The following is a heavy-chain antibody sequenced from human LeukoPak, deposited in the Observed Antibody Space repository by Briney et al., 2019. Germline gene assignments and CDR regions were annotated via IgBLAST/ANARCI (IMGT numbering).Heavy chain of an antibody. CDR3: ARREGYEGGFFDY. CDR1: GGSFSGYY. D-gene: IGHD5-18*01. J-gene: IGHJ4*02. V-gene: IGHV4-34*01. CDR2: INHSGST. Sequence: SETLSLTCAVYGGSFSGYYWSWIRQPPGKGLEWIGEINHSGSTNYNPSLKSRVTISVDTSKNQFSLKLSSVTAADTAVYYCARREGYEGGFFDYWGQGTLVTVPS.